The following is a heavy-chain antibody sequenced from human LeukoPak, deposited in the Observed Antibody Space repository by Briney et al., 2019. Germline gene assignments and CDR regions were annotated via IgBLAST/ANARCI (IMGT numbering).Heavy chain of an antibody. J-gene: IGHJ5*02. CDR2: ISWNSGTI. Sequence: GGSLRLSCAASGFTFDDYAMHWVRQAPGKGPEWVSGISWNSGTIDYGDSVKGRFTISRDNGKSSLYLEMNSLRPEDTAFYYCAKDKGGIPYNFFDLWGQGTLVTVSS. D-gene: IGHD6-13*01. CDR1: GFTFDDYA. CDR3: AKDKGGIPYNFFDL. V-gene: IGHV3-9*01.